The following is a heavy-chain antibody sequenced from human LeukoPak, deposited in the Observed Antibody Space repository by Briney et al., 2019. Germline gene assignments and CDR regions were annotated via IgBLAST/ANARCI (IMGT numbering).Heavy chain of an antibody. CDR3: ARVGYYDFWSGYFDGGPFDY. CDR1: GGTFSSYA. CDR2: IIPIFGTA. V-gene: IGHV1-69*13. D-gene: IGHD3-3*01. J-gene: IGHJ4*02. Sequence: SVKVSCKASGGTFSSYAISWVRQAPGQGLEWMGGIIPIFGTANYAQKFQGRVTITADESTSTAYMELSSLRSEDTAVYYCARVGYYDFWSGYFDGGPFDYWGQGTLVTVSS.